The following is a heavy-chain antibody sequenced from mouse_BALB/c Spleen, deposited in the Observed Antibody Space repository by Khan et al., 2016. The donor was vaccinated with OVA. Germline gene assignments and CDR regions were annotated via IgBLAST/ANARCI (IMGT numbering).Heavy chain of an antibody. V-gene: IGHV1-77*01. D-gene: IGHD2-2*01. J-gene: IGHJ3*01. CDR3: ARSGSGSFGF. CDR2: IYTGSANT. Sequence: QVQLKQSGAELARPGASVKLSCKTSGYTFTDFYINWVKQRTGQGLEWIGDIYTGSANTYYNEKFKGKATLPVDKSSSTALMQLSSLTSEDSAVYCCARSGSGSFGFWGQGTLVTGSA. CDR1: GYTFTDFY.